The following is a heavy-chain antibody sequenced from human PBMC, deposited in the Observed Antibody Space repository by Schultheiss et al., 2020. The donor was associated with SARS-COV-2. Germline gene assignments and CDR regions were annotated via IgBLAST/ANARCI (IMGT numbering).Heavy chain of an antibody. V-gene: IGHV3-48*01. CDR1: GFTFSSYG. Sequence: GGSLRLSCAASGFTFSSYGMHWVRQAPGKGLEWVSYISSSSSTIYYADSVKGRFTISRDNSKNTLYLQMNSLRAEDTAVYYCARDYGSGNDYWGQGTLVTVSS. J-gene: IGHJ4*02. CDR3: ARDYGSGNDY. D-gene: IGHD3-10*01. CDR2: ISSSSSTI.